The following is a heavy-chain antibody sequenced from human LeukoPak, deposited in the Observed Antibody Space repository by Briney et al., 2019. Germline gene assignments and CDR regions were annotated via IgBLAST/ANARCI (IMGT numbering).Heavy chain of an antibody. CDR1: GYTFTGYY. J-gene: IGHJ4*02. D-gene: IGHD1-7*01. CDR3: ARGLSRELRNMGY. V-gene: IGHV1-2*02. CDR2: INPNSGGT. Sequence: ASVKVSCKASGYTFTGYYMHWVRQAPRQGLEWMGWINPNSGGTNYAQKFQGRVTMTRDTSISTAYMELSRLRSDDTAVYYCARGLSRELRNMGYWGQGTLVTVSS.